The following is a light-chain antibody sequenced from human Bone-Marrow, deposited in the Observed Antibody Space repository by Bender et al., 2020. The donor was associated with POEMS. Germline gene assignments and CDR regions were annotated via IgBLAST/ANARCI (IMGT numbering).Light chain of an antibody. Sequence: QSVLTQPPSASGTPGQRVTISCSGGSSNIGAHAVNWYQHLPGTAPNLLIYSSHRRPSEVPDRFSGSRSGPSASLAISGLQSEDEADYYCAVWDDSLNGWVFGGGTKLTVL. V-gene: IGLV1-44*01. CDR2: SSH. J-gene: IGLJ3*02. CDR3: AVWDDSLNGWV. CDR1: SSNIGAHA.